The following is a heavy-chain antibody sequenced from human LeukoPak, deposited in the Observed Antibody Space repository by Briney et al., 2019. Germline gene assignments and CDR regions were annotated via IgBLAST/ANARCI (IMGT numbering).Heavy chain of an antibody. D-gene: IGHD3-22*01. CDR1: GYTFTKYA. CDR3: ANCYDSSGFFAY. V-gene: IGHV7-4-1*02. Sequence: ASVKVSCKGSGYTFTKYAISWVRPAPGQGLECMGWIDTNTGNPTYAQGFTGRFVFSLDTSVSTAYLQISSLKAEDSAIYFCANCYDSSGFFAYWGQGTLVTVSS. CDR2: IDTNTGNP. J-gene: IGHJ4*02.